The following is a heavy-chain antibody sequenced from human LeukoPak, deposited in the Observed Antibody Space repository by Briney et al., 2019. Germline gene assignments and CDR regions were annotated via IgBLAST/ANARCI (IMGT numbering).Heavy chain of an antibody. V-gene: IGHV1-18*01. Sequence: ASVKVSHKASGYTFTSYGISWVRQPPGQGHEWVGLISAYNGNTNYAQQLHGRVTMTTDTSTSTVYVELRSLRSDDTAGYYCAGFMGLYVWGSYRSHDALDIWGQGTMVTVSS. CDR1: GYTFTSYG. CDR2: ISAYNGNT. CDR3: AGFMGLYVWGSYRSHDALDI. J-gene: IGHJ3*02. D-gene: IGHD3-16*02.